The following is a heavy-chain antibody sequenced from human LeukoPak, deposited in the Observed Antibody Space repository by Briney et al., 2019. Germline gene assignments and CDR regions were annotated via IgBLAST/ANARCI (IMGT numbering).Heavy chain of an antibody. CDR1: GFAFSTYA. V-gene: IGHV3-23*01. Sequence: GGSLRLSCAASGFAFSTYAMSWVRQAPGKGLEWVSALSGNGYKTFYADSVKGRFTVSRDNSKNTLYLQMNSLRAEDTAVYYCAFDFDYWGQGTLVTVSS. CDR2: LSGNGYKT. J-gene: IGHJ4*02. CDR3: AFDFDY.